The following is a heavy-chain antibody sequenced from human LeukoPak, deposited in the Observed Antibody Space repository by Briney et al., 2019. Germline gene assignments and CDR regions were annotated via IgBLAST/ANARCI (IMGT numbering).Heavy chain of an antibody. Sequence: SETPSLTCTVSGGSISSNSHYWGWVRQPPGKGLEWIASIYYSGRAYYNPSLKSRVTISVDTSKNQFSLKLSSVTAADTAVYYCARTSTSWSWGQGILVTVSS. CDR1: GGSISSNSHY. V-gene: IGHV4-39*01. CDR2: IYYSGRA. CDR3: ARTSTSWS. D-gene: IGHD6-13*01. J-gene: IGHJ5*02.